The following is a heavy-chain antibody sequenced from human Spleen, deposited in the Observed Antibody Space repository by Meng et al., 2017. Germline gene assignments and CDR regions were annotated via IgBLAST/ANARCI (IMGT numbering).Heavy chain of an antibody. J-gene: IGHJ3*02. V-gene: IGHV3-15*01. Sequence: GESLKISCAASGFTFSNAWMSWVRQAPGKGLEWVGRIKSKTDGGTTDYAAPVKGRFTISRDDSKNTLYLQMNSLKTEDTAVYYCTTELPQKNYYDSSWASIWGQGTMVTVSS. D-gene: IGHD3-22*01. CDR1: GFTFSNAW. CDR2: IKSKTDGGTT. CDR3: TTELPQKNYYDSSWASI.